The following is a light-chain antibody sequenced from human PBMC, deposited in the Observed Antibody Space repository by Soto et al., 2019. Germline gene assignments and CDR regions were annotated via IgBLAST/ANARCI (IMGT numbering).Light chain of an antibody. CDR2: GAS. CDR3: QQYGSSPS. J-gene: IGKJ4*01. Sequence: EIVLTQSPGTMSLSPGERVTLSCRARQSVRSSYLAWYQQKPGQAPSLLIYGASNRVTGIADRFSGSGSGTYFPLTISRLEPEDFAVYYCQQYGSSPSFGGGTKVEIK. CDR1: QSVRSSY. V-gene: IGKV3-20*01.